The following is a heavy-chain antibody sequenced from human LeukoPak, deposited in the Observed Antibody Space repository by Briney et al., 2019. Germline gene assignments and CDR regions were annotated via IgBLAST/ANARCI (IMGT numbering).Heavy chain of an antibody. CDR3: ARDPITPFFVEGVVAATPYFDY. J-gene: IGHJ4*02. Sequence: GASVKVSCKASGGTFSSDAISWVRQAPGQGLEWMGGIIPIFGTANYAQKLQGRVTITTDESTSTAYMELSSLRSEDTAVYYCARDPITPFFVEGVVAATPYFDYWGQGTLVTVSS. D-gene: IGHD2-15*01. V-gene: IGHV1-69*05. CDR2: IIPIFGTA. CDR1: GGTFSSDA.